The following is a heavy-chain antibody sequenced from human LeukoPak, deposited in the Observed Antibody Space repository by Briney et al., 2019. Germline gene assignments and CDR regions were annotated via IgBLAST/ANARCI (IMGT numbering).Heavy chain of an antibody. CDR1: GFTFSSYA. V-gene: IGHV3-30*04. CDR3: AKGLDY. Sequence: GGSLRLSCAASGFTFSSYAMHWVRQAPGKGLEWVALISYDGSNKYYADSVKGRFTISRDNSKNTLYLQMNSLRAEDTAVYYCAKGLDYWGQGTLVTVSS. CDR2: ISYDGSNK. J-gene: IGHJ4*02.